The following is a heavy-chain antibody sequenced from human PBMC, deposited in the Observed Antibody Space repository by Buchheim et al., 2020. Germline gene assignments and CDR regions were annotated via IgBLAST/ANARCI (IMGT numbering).Heavy chain of an antibody. D-gene: IGHD1-14*01. CDR2: INHSGST. Sequence: QVQLQQWGAGLLKPSETLSLTCAVYGGSFSGYYWSWIRQPPGKGLGWIGEINHSGSTNYNPSLKSRVTISVDTSKNQFSLKLSSVTAADTAVYYCARGPEWHSFGYFDYWGQGTL. J-gene: IGHJ4*02. V-gene: IGHV4-34*01. CDR1: GGSFSGYY. CDR3: ARGPEWHSFGYFDY.